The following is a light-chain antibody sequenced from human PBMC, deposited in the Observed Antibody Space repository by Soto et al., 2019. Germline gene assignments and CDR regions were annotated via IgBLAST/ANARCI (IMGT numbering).Light chain of an antibody. V-gene: IGKV3-20*01. CDR1: QSVSSSY. CDR3: QQYGPSPPYT. J-gene: IGKJ2*01. Sequence: EIVLTQSPGTLSLSPGERATLSCRASQSVSSSYLAWYQQKPGQAPRLLIYGANYRATGILDRLSGGGSGTDFTLTISRLESDDFAVYYCQQYGPSPPYTFGQGTKLEIK. CDR2: GAN.